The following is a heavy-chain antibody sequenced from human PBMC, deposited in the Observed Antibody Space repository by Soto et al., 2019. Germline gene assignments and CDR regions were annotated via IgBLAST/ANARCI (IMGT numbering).Heavy chain of an antibody. V-gene: IGHV3-23*01. CDR2: ITFTGVST. CDR3: AKASVWYPYFDS. D-gene: IGHD6-13*01. Sequence: EAQLLESGGDLVQPGGSLRLSCAASEFSFDDYAMCWVRQAPGKGLEWVSSITFTGVSTYYADSVKGRFTISRDNSKDTLYLQMNSLRAEDTAIYYCAKASVWYPYFDSWGQGTLVTVSS. J-gene: IGHJ4*02. CDR1: EFSFDDYA.